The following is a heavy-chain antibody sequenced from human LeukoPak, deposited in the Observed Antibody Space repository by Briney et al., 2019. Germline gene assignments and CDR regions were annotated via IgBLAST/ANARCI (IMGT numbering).Heavy chain of an antibody. Sequence: SETLSLTCTVSDDSITMYYWTWIRQPPGKGLEWIGYIYYSGSTNYNPSLKSRVTISVDTSKNQFSLKLSSVTAADTAVYYCARGRDGDKFYYYYYYMDVWGKGTTVTISS. CDR2: IYYSGST. V-gene: IGHV4-59*01. D-gene: IGHD4-17*01. CDR3: ARGRDGDKFYYYYYYMDV. CDR1: DDSITMYY. J-gene: IGHJ6*03.